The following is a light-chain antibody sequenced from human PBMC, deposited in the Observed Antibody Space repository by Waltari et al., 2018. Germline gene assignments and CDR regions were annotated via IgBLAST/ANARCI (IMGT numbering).Light chain of an antibody. V-gene: IGKV3-11*01. J-gene: IGKJ4*01. Sequence: EIILTQSPATLSLSPGERATRSCRASQSVNSLAWYQQKPGQAPRLLIYDASYRATGIPARFSGSGSGTDFTLTISSLETEDFAVYYCQQRSDWPPLTFGGGTKVEVK. CDR2: DAS. CDR3: QQRSDWPPLT. CDR1: QSVNS.